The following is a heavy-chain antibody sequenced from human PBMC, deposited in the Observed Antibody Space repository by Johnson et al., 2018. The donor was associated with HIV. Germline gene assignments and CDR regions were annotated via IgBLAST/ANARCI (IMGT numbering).Heavy chain of an antibody. Sequence: QVLLVESGGGLVKPGGSLRLSCAASGLTFSDYYMSWISQAPGKGLVWVAVIPYDGRNKYYGDSVKGRFTISRDNSKNTLYLQMNSLRAEDTAVYYCAREFGDLRAFDIWGQGTMVTVSS. CDR3: AREFGDLRAFDI. CDR1: GLTFSDYY. D-gene: IGHD3-16*01. V-gene: IGHV3-30*14. J-gene: IGHJ3*02. CDR2: IPYDGRNK.